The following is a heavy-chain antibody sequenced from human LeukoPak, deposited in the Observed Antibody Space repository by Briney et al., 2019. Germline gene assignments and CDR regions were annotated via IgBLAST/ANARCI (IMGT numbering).Heavy chain of an antibody. D-gene: IGHD3-10*01. J-gene: IGHJ4*02. Sequence: GESLKISCKASGYSFTNYWIGWVRQMPGKGLEWMGIIYPDDSDTRYRPSFRGQVTISADKSISTAYLQWSSLKASDTAMYYCARHVGGSYYNGQDDNWGQGTLVTVSS. CDR3: ARHVGGSYYNGQDDN. V-gene: IGHV5-51*01. CDR1: GYSFTNYW. CDR2: IYPDDSDT.